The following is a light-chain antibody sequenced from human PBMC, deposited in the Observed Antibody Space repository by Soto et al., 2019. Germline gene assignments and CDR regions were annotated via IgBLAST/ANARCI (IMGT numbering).Light chain of an antibody. CDR3: SSYTSSSTWV. CDR2: EVS. CDR1: SSDVGGYNY. V-gene: IGLV2-14*01. Sequence: QSALTQPASVSGSPGQSITISCTGTSSDVGGYNYVSWYQQHPRKAPKVIIYEVSNRPSGVSNRFSGSKSGNTASLTISGLQAEDEADYYCSSYTSSSTWVFGGGTKLTVL. J-gene: IGLJ3*02.